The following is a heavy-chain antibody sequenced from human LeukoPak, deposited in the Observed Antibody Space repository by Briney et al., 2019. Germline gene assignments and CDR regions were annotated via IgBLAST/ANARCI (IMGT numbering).Heavy chain of an antibody. CDR1: VFTVSSNY. V-gene: IGHV3-66*02. D-gene: IGHD1-14*01. CDR3: ARDRRTGRRIGYYYYMDV. CDR2: IHSGGST. J-gene: IGHJ6*03. Sequence: GGSLRLSCAASVFTVSSNYMSWVRQAPGKGLEGVSVIHSGGSTYYADSVKGRFTISRDNSKNTLYLQMNSLRAEDTAVYYCARDRRTGRRIGYYYYMDVWGKGTTVTVSS.